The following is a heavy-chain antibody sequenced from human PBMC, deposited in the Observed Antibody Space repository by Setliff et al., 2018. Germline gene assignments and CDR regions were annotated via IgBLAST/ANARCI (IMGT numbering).Heavy chain of an antibody. CDR3: ATQITMVQGVTDSHFDY. D-gene: IGHD3-10*01. J-gene: IGHJ4*02. CDR2: FDPEDGET. CDR1: GYTLTELS. V-gene: IGHV1-24*01. Sequence: GASVKVSCKVSGYTLTELSMHWVRQAPGKGLEWMGGFDPEDGETIYAQKFQGRVTMTEDTSTDTAYMELSSLRSEDTAVYYCATQITMVQGVTDSHFDYWGQGTLVTVSS.